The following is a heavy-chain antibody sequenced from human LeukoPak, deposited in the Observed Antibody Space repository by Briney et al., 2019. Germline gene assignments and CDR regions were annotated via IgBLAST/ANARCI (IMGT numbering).Heavy chain of an antibody. CDR2: ISNDGNNK. CDR3: ARPDDSESFYRANHY. J-gene: IGHJ4*02. Sequence: GGSLRLSCAASGFSFNTYPMHWVRQAPGKGLEWVAVISNDGNNKYYADSVKGRFTISRDNSNNTLSLQMNGLRVEDTAVYYCARPDDSESFYRANHYWGRGTLVTVS. V-gene: IGHV3-30*04. CDR1: GFSFNTYP. D-gene: IGHD3-10*01.